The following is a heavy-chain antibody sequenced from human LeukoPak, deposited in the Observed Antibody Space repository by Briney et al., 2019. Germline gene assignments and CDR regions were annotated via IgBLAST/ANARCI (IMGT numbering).Heavy chain of an antibody. CDR1: GESFSGYY. D-gene: IGHD2-21*01. CDR3: ARCDFDPFDY. J-gene: IGHJ4*02. CDR2: INHSVST. V-gene: IGHV4-34*01. Sequence: SETLCLTCAVYGESFSGYYWSWIRQPPGKGLEWIGEINHSVSTNYNPSLKSRVTISADTSKNQFSLKLSSVTAADTAVYYCARCDFDPFDYWGQGTLVTVSS.